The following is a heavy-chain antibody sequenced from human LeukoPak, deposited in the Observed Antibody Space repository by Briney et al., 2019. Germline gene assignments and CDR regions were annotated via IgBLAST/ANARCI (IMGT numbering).Heavy chain of an antibody. D-gene: IGHD4-17*01. Sequence: GRSLRLSCTASGFTFGDYAMSWFRQAPGKGLEWVGFIRSKAYGGTTEYAASVKGRFTISRDDYKSIAYLQMNSLKTEDTAVYYCTRDPGDYYYYYGMDVWGQGTTVTVSS. CDR2: IRSKAYGGTT. V-gene: IGHV3-49*03. CDR3: TRDPGDYYYYYGMDV. J-gene: IGHJ6*02. CDR1: GFTFGDYA.